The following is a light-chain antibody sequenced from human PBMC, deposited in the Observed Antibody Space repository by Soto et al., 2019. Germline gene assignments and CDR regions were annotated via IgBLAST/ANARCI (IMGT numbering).Light chain of an antibody. Sequence: QAVVTQSPSASGTLGQRVTISCSGSTSNIGSNSVNWYQQLPGTAPKLLIYISNQRPSGVPDRFSGSKSGTSGSLAISGLQSEDEADYYCAAWDASLNGWVFGGGTKLTVL. V-gene: IGLV1-44*01. J-gene: IGLJ3*02. CDR1: TSNIGSNS. CDR2: ISN. CDR3: AAWDASLNGWV.